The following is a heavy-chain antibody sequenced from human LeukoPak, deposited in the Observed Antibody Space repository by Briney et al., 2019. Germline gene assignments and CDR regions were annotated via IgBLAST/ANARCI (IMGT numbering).Heavy chain of an antibody. D-gene: IGHD3-22*01. CDR3: ARDDDYYDSSGFDP. V-gene: IGHV4-31*03. J-gene: IGHJ5*02. CDR2: TYYSGST. Sequence: SETLSLTCTVSGGSISSGGYYWSWIRQHPGKGLEWIGYTYYSGSTYYNPSLKSRVTISVDTSKNQFSLKLSSVTAADTAVYYCARDDDYYDSSGFDPWGQGTLVTVSS. CDR1: GGSISSGGYY.